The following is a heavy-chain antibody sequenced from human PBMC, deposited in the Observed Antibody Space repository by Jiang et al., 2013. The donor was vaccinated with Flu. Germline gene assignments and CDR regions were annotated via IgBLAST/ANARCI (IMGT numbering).Heavy chain of an antibody. D-gene: IGHD6-6*01. CDR3: AKEYSSSSFGFYYYYYGMDV. J-gene: IGHJ6*02. CDR2: INTNTGNP. Sequence: SCKASGYTFTSYAMNWVRQAPGQGLEWMGWINTNTGNPTYAQGFTGRFVFSLDTSVSTAYLQICSLKAEDTAVYYCAKEYSSSSFGFYYYYYGMDVWGQGTTVTVSS. CDR1: GYTFTSYA. V-gene: IGHV7-4-1*01.